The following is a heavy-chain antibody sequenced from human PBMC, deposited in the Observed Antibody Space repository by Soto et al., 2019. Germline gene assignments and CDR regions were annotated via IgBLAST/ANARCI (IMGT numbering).Heavy chain of an antibody. D-gene: IGHD2-15*01. CDR2: VSTSGRST. CDR3: VKQAHGLDGVACDY. Sequence: GGSLRLSCSASGFIFSESTIYWVRQVPGKGLEAISAVSTSGRSTYYADSVKDRFTISRDNSKNTLFLQMGSLRPEDTAIYYCVKQAHGLDGVACDYWGQGTQVTVSS. J-gene: IGHJ4*02. V-gene: IGHV3-64D*06. CDR1: GFIFSEST.